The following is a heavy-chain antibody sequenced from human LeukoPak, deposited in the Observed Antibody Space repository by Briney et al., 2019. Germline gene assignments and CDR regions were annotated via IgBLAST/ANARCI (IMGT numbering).Heavy chain of an antibody. CDR1: GYTFTGYY. Sequence: ASVKVSCKASGYTFTGYYMHWVRQAPGQGLEWMGWINPNSGGTNYAQKFQGRVTMTRDTSISTAYMELSSLRSEDTAVYYCATSLGGMYSSSWGRDFDYWGQGTLVTVSS. J-gene: IGHJ4*02. V-gene: IGHV1-2*02. D-gene: IGHD6-13*01. CDR3: ATSLGGMYSSSWGRDFDY. CDR2: INPNSGGT.